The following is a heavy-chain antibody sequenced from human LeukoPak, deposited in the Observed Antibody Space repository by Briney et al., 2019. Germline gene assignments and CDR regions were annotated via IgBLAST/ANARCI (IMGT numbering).Heavy chain of an antibody. J-gene: IGHJ4*02. D-gene: IGHD1-26*01. CDR3: ATGVGIVGATKGGTFDY. Sequence: ASVKVSCKASGGTFSKNAISWVRQAPGQGLEWMGRIIPDVGVAQYAQKFQGRVTMTEDTSTDTAYMELSSLRSEDTAVYYCATGVGIVGATKGGTFDYWGQGTLVTVSS. CDR1: GGTFSKNA. V-gene: IGHV1-69*04. CDR2: IIPDVGVA.